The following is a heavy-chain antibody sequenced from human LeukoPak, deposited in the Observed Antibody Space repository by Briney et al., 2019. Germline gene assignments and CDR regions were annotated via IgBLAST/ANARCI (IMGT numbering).Heavy chain of an antibody. CDR3: ARDKRAYCGGDCSTDY. V-gene: IGHV3-74*01. J-gene: IGHJ4*02. D-gene: IGHD2-21*02. CDR2: INSDGSST. CDR1: GFTFSSYW. Sequence: GGSLRLSCAASGFTFSSYWMHWVRQAPGRGLVWVSRINSDGSSTSYADSVKGRFTISRDNAKNSLYLQMNSLRAEDTAVYYCARDKRAYCGGDCSTDYWGQGTLVTVSS.